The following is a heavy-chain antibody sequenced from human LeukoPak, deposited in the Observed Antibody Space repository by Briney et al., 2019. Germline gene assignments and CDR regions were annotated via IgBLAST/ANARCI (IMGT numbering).Heavy chain of an antibody. D-gene: IGHD5-12*01. J-gene: IGHJ4*02. CDR3: AKDGDPSGYDSIGIDY. Sequence: PGGSLRLSCAASGFTFDDYTMHWVRQAPGKGLEWVSLISWDGGSTYYADSVKGRFTISRDNSKNSLYLQMNSLRTEDTALYYCAKDGDPSGYDSIGIDYWGQGTLVAVSS. CDR1: GFTFDDYT. V-gene: IGHV3-43*01. CDR2: ISWDGGST.